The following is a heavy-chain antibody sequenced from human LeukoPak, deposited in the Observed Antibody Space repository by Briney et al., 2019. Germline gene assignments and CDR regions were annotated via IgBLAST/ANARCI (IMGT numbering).Heavy chain of an antibody. CDR2: ISPSGGST. Sequence: ASVKVSCKASGNTFSSYFIHWVRQAPGQGLEWMGIISPSGGSTSYAQELQGRVTMTRDTSTSTVYMELSSLRSEDTAVYYCGRVTLYAFDIWGQGTMVTVSS. J-gene: IGHJ3*02. CDR1: GNTFSSYF. V-gene: IGHV1-46*01. CDR3: GRVTLYAFDI. D-gene: IGHD4-23*01.